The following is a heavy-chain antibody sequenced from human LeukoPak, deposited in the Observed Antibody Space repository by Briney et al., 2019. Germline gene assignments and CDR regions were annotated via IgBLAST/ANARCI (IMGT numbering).Heavy chain of an antibody. CDR1: GVSISSGGYY. V-gene: IGHV4-31*03. CDR2: IYYSGST. J-gene: IGHJ4*02. Sequence: SQTLSLTCTDSGVSISSGGYYWSWIRQHPGKGLEWIGYIYYSGSTYYNPSLKSRVTISVDTSKNQFSLKLSSVTAADTAVYYCARTSRSYYYDSSGSYYFDYWGQGTLVTVSS. D-gene: IGHD3-22*01. CDR3: ARTSRSYYYDSSGSYYFDY.